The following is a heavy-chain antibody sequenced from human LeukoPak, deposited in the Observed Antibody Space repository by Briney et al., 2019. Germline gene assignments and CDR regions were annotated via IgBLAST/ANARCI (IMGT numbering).Heavy chain of an antibody. Sequence: ASVKVSCKASGGTFSSYAISWVRQAPGQGLEWMGGIIPIFGTANYAQRFQGRVTITTDESTSTAYMELSSLRSEDTAVYYCANRDGYPGNWFDPWGQGTLVTVSS. D-gene: IGHD5-24*01. CDR1: GGTFSSYA. V-gene: IGHV1-69*05. CDR3: ANRDGYPGNWFDP. CDR2: IIPIFGTA. J-gene: IGHJ5*02.